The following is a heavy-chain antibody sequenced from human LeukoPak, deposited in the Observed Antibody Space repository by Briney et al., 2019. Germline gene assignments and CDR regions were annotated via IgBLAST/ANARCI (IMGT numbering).Heavy chain of an antibody. CDR2: IYYSGST. Sequence: PSETLSLTCTVSGGSISSYCWSWIRQPPGKGLEWIGYIYYSGSTNYNPSLKSRVTISVDTSKNQFSLKLSSVTAADTAVYYCARTYYYDSSGYDAFDIWGQGTMVTVSS. J-gene: IGHJ3*02. D-gene: IGHD3-22*01. CDR1: GGSISSYC. CDR3: ARTYYYDSSGYDAFDI. V-gene: IGHV4-59*01.